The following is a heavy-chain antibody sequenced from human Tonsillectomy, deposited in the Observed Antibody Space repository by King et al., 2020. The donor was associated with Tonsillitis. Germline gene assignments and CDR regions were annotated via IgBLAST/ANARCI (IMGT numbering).Heavy chain of an antibody. J-gene: IGHJ6*02. Sequence: VQLVESGGGLVQPGGSLRLSCAASGFAFSTYAMNWVRQAPGKGLEWVSAIRGSGVNTYYPDSVKGRFTISRDNSKNTLYLQMNSLRAEDTAVYYCAKLSDDYGAYINSYYGMDVWGQGTTVTVSS. CDR3: AKLSDDYGAYINSYYGMDV. CDR2: IRGSGVNT. V-gene: IGHV3-23*04. CDR1: GFAFSTYA. D-gene: IGHD4-17*01.